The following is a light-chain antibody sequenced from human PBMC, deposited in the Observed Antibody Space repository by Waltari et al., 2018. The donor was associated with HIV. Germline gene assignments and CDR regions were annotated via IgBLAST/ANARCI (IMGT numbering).Light chain of an antibody. Sequence: EIVMTQSPLSLHVTPGDPASLTCRTRQSLLQSNGYKYLDWYLRKPGQSPQLLIYLGSNRAPGVSDRFSGSGSGTDFTLKISRVEAEDVGVYYCMQGLQTPYSFGQGTKLEIK. V-gene: IGKV2-28*01. CDR1: QSLLQSNGYKY. CDR2: LGS. CDR3: MQGLQTPYS. J-gene: IGKJ2*03.